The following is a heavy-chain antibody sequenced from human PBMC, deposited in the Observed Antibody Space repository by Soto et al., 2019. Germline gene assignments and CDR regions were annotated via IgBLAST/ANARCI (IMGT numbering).Heavy chain of an antibody. D-gene: IGHD1-1*01. J-gene: IGHJ6*02. Sequence: EVQLVESGGGLVQPGRSLRLSCAASGFTFDDYAMHWVRQAPGKGLEWVSGISWNSGSIGYADSVKGRFTISRDNAKNSLYLQMNSLRAEDTALYYCAKDIRRWVRGDYYYGMDVWGQGTTVTVSS. V-gene: IGHV3-9*01. CDR2: ISWNSGSI. CDR1: GFTFDDYA. CDR3: AKDIRRWVRGDYYYGMDV.